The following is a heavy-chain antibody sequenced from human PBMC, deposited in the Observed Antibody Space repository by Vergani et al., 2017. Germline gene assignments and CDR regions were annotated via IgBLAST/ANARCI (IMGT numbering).Heavy chain of an antibody. Sequence: QVQLQESGPGLVKPSETLSLTCTVSGGSISSYYWSWIRQPPGTGLEWIGYIYYSGSTNYNPSLKSRVTISVDTSKNQFSLKLSSVTAADTAVYYCARGYCSSTSTQFSCYTYYYYYMDVWGKGTTVTVSS. D-gene: IGHD2-2*01. CDR1: GGSISSYY. CDR2: IYYSGST. CDR3: ARGYCSSTSTQFSCYTYYYYYMDV. V-gene: IGHV4-59*01. J-gene: IGHJ6*03.